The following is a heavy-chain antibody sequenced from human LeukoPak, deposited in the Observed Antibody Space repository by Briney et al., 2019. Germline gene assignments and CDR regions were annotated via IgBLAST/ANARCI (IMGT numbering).Heavy chain of an antibody. CDR1: GSTFSSYW. J-gene: IGHJ4*02. CDR3: ARVDYSDRGIDY. CDR2: IYPDDSDT. Sequence: GESLQISCQASGSTFSSYWIGWVRQMPGKGLEWMGAIYPDDSDTRYSPPFQGQVTISVDKSISSAHLQWRSLKASDTGIYYCARVDYSDRGIDYWGRGTPVTVSS. D-gene: IGHD4/OR15-4a*01. V-gene: IGHV5-51*01.